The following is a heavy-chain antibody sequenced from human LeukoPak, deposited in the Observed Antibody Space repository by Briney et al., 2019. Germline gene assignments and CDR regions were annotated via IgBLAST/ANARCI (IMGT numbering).Heavy chain of an antibody. CDR3: ARGGLVLGKNHPYYFDY. V-gene: IGHV1-46*01. CDR2: INPSGGST. CDR1: GYTFTGYY. D-gene: IGHD6-13*01. Sequence: GASVKVSCKASGYTFTGYYMHWVRQAPGQGLEWMGIINPSGGSTSYAQKFQGRVTMTRDTSTSTVYMELSSLRSEDTAVYYCARGGLVLGKNHPYYFDYWGQGTLVTVSS. J-gene: IGHJ4*02.